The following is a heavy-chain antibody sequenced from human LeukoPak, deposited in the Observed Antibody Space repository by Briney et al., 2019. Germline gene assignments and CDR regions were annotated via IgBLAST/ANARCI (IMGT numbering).Heavy chain of an antibody. CDR1: GVTFSCYA. J-gene: IGHJ5*02. CDR3: AKDRYYDFWSGYYAPGGNWFDP. D-gene: IGHD3-3*01. V-gene: IGHV3-23*01. CDR2: LSGSGGST. Sequence: GGSLRLSCAASGVTFSCYAMSWVRQAPGKGLEWVSPLSGSGGSTYYADSVKGRFTISRDNSKNTLYLQMNSLRAEDTAVYYCAKDRYYDFWSGYYAPGGNWFDPWGQGTLVTVSS.